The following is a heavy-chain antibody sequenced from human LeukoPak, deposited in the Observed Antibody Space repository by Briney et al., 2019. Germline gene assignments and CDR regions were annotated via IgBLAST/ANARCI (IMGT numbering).Heavy chain of an antibody. CDR3: ARVGSSTNGEIDY. Sequence: PSETLSLTCTVSGGSISIYYWSWVRQPPGKGLEWIGYIYYSGSTNYNPSLKSRVTISVDTSKNQFSLKLSSVTAADTAVYYCARVGSSTNGEIDYWGQGTLVTVSS. J-gene: IGHJ4*02. CDR1: GGSISIYY. D-gene: IGHD2-2*01. CDR2: IYYSGST. V-gene: IGHV4-59*01.